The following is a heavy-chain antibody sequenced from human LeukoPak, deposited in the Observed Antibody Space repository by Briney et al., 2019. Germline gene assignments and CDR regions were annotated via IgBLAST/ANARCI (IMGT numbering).Heavy chain of an antibody. CDR1: GFTFSSYS. CDR3: AKAPILGGATGGYFDY. Sequence: KPGGSLRLSCAASGFTFSSYSMNWVRQAPGKGLEWVSSISSSSSYIYYADSVKGRFTISRDNAKNSLYLQMNSLRAEDTAVYYCAKAPILGGATGGYFDYWGQGTLVTVSS. CDR2: ISSSSSYI. J-gene: IGHJ4*02. D-gene: IGHD1-14*01. V-gene: IGHV3-21*04.